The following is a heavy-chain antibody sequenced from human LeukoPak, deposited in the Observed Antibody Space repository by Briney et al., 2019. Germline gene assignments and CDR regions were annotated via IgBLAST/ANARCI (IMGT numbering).Heavy chain of an antibody. D-gene: IGHD3-10*01. CDR2: IYYSGST. CDR3: ANGPGYYYGSGSYYVAPFDY. CDR1: GGSISSSSYY. Sequence: PSGTLSLTCTVSGGSISSSSYYWGWIRQPPGKGLEWIGSIYYSGSTYYNPSLKSRVTISVDTSKNQFSLKLSSVTAADTAVYYCANGPGYYYGSGSYYVAPFDYWGQGTLVTVSS. V-gene: IGHV4-39*01. J-gene: IGHJ4*02.